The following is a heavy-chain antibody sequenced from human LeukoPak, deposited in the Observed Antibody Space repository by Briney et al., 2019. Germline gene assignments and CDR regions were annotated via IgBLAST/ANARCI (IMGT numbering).Heavy chain of an antibody. CDR2: IYTSGST. J-gene: IGHJ4*02. V-gene: IGHV4-4*07. Sequence: SETLSLTCTVSGGSISSYYWSWIRQPAGKGLEWIGRIYTSGSTNYNPSLKSRVTMSVDTSKNQFSLKLSSVTAADTAVYYCARGGDYAGTFDYWSQGTLVTVSS. CDR3: ARGGDYAGTFDY. D-gene: IGHD3-16*01. CDR1: GGSISSYY.